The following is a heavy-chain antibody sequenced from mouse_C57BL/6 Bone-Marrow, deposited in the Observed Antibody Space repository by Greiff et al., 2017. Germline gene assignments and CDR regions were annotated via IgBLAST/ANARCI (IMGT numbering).Heavy chain of an antibody. CDR3: ARNYYAMDY. CDR2: ISSGGSYT. V-gene: IGHV5-6*01. Sequence: EVQLQESGGDLVKPGGSLKLSCAASGFTFSSYGMSWVRQTPDKRLEWVATISSGGSYTYYPDSVKGRFTISRDNAKNTLYLQMISLKSEDTAMYYCARNYYAMDYWGQGTSVTVSS. J-gene: IGHJ4*01. CDR1: GFTFSSYG.